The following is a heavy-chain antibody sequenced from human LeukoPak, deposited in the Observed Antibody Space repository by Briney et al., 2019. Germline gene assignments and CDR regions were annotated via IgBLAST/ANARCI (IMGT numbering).Heavy chain of an antibody. D-gene: IGHD2-15*01. Sequence: AGGSLRLSCAASGFTFSDHYMDWVRQAPGRGLQWVGRTRNKANSYTTDYAASVRGRFSISRDDSKNSLYLQMNGLKTEDTAVYYCVRVREGGAFDIWGQGTMVTVSS. V-gene: IGHV3-72*01. CDR1: GFTFSDHY. CDR3: VRVREGGAFDI. CDR2: TRNKANSYTT. J-gene: IGHJ3*02.